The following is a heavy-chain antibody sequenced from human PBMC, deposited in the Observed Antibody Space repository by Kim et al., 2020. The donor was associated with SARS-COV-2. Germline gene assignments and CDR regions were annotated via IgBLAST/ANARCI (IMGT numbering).Heavy chain of an antibody. CDR2: IYTSGST. J-gene: IGHJ6*02. Sequence: SETLSLTCTVSGGSISSYYWSWIRQPAGKGLEWIGRIYTSGSTNYNPSLKSRVTMSVDTSKNQFSLKLSSVTAADTAVYYCARGFEDKGYYGMDVWGQGTTVTVSS. V-gene: IGHV4-4*07. CDR1: GGSISSYY. CDR3: ARGFEDKGYYGMDV. D-gene: IGHD2-15*01.